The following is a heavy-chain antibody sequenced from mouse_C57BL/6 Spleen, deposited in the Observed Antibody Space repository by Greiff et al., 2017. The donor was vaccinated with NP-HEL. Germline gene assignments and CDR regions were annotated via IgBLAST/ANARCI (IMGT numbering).Heavy chain of an antibody. D-gene: IGHD2-1*01. CDR3: ARSRARYDNCGAYYAMDY. CDR2: IYPGDGDT. Sequence: QVQLQQSGPELVKPGASVKISCKASGYAFSSSWMNWVKQRPGKGLEWIGRIYPGDGDTNYNGKFKGKATLTADKSSSTAYMQLSSLTSEDSAVYFCARSRARYDNCGAYYAMDYWGQGTSVTVSS. CDR1: GYAFSSSW. V-gene: IGHV1-82*01. J-gene: IGHJ4*01.